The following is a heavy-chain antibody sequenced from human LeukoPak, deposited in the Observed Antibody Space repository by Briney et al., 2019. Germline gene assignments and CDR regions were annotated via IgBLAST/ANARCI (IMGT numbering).Heavy chain of an antibody. CDR2: INGDGSYT. D-gene: IGHD6-13*01. CDR3: ARRNPGYSSSWYFNDY. CDR1: GFTFSNYW. Sequence: GGSLRLSCAASGFTFSNYWLHWVRQAPGKGLVWVSRINGDGSYTDYADSVKGRFTISRDNAKNSLYLQMSSLRAEDTAVYYCARRNPGYSSSWYFNDYWGQGTLVTVSS. V-gene: IGHV3-74*01. J-gene: IGHJ4*02.